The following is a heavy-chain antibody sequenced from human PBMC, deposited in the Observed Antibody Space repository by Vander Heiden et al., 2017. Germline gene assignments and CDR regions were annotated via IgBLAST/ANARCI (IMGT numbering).Heavy chain of an antibody. CDR3: ARARSLSGYYSYFDY. D-gene: IGHD3-9*01. CDR1: GYSFTSYG. CDR2: IYPGDSDT. J-gene: IGHJ4*02. V-gene: IGHV5-51*01. Sequence: EVQLVQSGAEVKKPGESLKISCKGSGYSFTSYGIGWVRQMPGKGLEWMGIIYPGDSDTRYSPSFQGQVTISADKSISTAYLQWSSLQASDTAMYYCARARSLSGYYSYFDYWGQGTLVTVSS.